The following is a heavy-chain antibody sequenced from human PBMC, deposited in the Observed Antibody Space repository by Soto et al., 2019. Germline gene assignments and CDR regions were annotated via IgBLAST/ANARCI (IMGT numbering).Heavy chain of an antibody. V-gene: IGHV3-21*01. CDR3: ARSQGEQWLDYWYFDL. J-gene: IGHJ2*01. CDR2: ISSSSSYI. CDR1: GFTFSSYS. Sequence: EVQLVESGGGLVKPGGSLRLSCAASGFTFSSYSMNWVRQAPGKGLEWVSSISSSSSYIYYADSVKGRFTISRDNAKNSLYLQMNSLRAEDTAVYYCARSQGEQWLDYWYFDLWGRGTLVTVSS. D-gene: IGHD6-19*01.